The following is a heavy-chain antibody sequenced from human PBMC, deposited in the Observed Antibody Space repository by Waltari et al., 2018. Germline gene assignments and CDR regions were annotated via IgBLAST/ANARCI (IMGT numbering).Heavy chain of an antibody. J-gene: IGHJ4*02. D-gene: IGHD6-25*01. CDR3: ARDAIRAALDH. V-gene: IGHV3-48*03. Sequence: GGHLVPPGGSLRLSCGGPGFTFGGHNINWVRQTPEKGLEWISHISPTGYDKLYAASVRGRFTISRDSAKSVFLEMSRLRAEDTAVYYCARDAIRAALDHWGPGILVTVSS. CDR2: ISPTGYDK. CDR1: GFTFGGHN.